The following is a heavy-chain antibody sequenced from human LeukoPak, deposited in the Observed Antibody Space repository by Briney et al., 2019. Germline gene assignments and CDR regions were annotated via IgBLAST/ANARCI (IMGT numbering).Heavy chain of an antibody. J-gene: IGHJ4*02. CDR3: ARGGAGEWEPLHPIY. V-gene: IGHV1-46*01. D-gene: IGHD1-26*01. CDR1: GYTFTSYY. CDR2: INPSGGST. Sequence: ASVTVSFTASGYTFTSYYMHWVRQAPGQGLEWMGIINPSGGSTSYAQKFQGRVTMTRDTSTSTVYMELSSLRSEETAVYYCARGGAGEWEPLHPIYWGQGTLVTVSS.